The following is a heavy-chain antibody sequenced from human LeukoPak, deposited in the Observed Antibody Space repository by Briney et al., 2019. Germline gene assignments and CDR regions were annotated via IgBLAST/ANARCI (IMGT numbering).Heavy chain of an antibody. CDR1: GGSIINYY. V-gene: IGHV4-4*07. J-gene: IGHJ2*01. Sequence: SETLSLTCTVSGGSIINYYWSWIRQPAGKGLEWLGRIYPSGTTNYNPSLNSRVTMSVDRSTNQLSLRLSSVTAAVTAVYYCAQAVAGPHWCFDVWGRGTLVTVSS. CDR2: IYPSGTT. D-gene: IGHD6-19*01. CDR3: AQAVAGPHWCFDV.